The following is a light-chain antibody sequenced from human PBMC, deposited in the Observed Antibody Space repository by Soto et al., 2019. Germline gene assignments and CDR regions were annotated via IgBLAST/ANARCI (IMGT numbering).Light chain of an antibody. J-gene: IGLJ1*01. V-gene: IGLV2-14*03. Sequence: QSLLTQPASVFGSPGQSITFSCTGTSSDVGGYNFVSWYQRHPGKAPKLMIYEVSSRPSGVSNRFSGSKSGNTASLTISGLQPQDEADYYCNSYTTSTTVVFGTGTRSPS. CDR3: NSYTTSTTVV. CDR1: SSDVGGYNF. CDR2: EVS.